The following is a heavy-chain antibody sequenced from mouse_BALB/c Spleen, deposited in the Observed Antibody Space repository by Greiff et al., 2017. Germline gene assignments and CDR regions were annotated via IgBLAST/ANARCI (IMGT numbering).Heavy chain of an antibody. J-gene: IGHJ3*01. CDR3: ARGLRGAY. CDR2: ISSGGSYT. Sequence: EVQLVESGGGLVKPGGSLKLSCAASGFTFSSYAMSWVRQSPEKRLEWVAEISSGGSYTYYPDTVTGRFTISRDNAKNTLYLEMSSLRSEDTAMYYCARGLRGAYWGQETLVTVSA. CDR1: GFTFSSYA. D-gene: IGHD2-4*01. V-gene: IGHV5-9-4*01.